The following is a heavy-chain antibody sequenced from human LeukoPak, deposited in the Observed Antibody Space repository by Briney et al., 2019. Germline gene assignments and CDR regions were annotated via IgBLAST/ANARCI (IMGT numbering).Heavy chain of an antibody. CDR3: ARRYSSSWYDYYYGMDV. J-gene: IGHJ6*02. Sequence: ASVKVSCKASGYTFTGYYMHWVRQAPGQGLEWMGWINPNSGGTNYAQKFQGRVTMTRDTSISTAYMELSSLRSEDTAVYYCARRYSSSWYDYYYGMDVWGQGTTVTVSS. CDR1: GYTFTGYY. V-gene: IGHV1-2*02. D-gene: IGHD6-13*01. CDR2: INPNSGGT.